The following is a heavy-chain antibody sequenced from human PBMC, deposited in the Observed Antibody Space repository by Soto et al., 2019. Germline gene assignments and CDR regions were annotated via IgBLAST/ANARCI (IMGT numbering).Heavy chain of an antibody. V-gene: IGHV1-69*13. CDR3: ARDSVDTAMAAYCYYYGMDV. D-gene: IGHD5-18*01. CDR1: GGTFSSYA. J-gene: IGHJ6*02. Sequence: GASVKVSCKASGGTFSSYAISWVRQAPGQGLEWMGGIIPIFGTANYAQKFQGRVTITADESTSTAYMELSSLRSEDTAVYYCARDSVDTAMAAYCYYYGMDVWGQGTTVTVSS. CDR2: IIPIFGTA.